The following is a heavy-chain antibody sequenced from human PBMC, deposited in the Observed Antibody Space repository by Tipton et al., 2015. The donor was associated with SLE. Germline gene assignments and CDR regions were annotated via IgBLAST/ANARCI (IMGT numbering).Heavy chain of an antibody. Sequence: TLSLTCAVYGGSFSGYYWSWIRQSPGKGLERIGEINHSGSTNYNPSLKSRVTISVDTSKNQFSLKVSSVTAADTAVYYCARENIGYNYAFDMLGQGTMVTVSS. CDR3: ARENIGYNYAFDM. CDR2: INHSGST. J-gene: IGHJ3*02. V-gene: IGHV4-34*01. D-gene: IGHD5-24*01. CDR1: GGSFSGYY.